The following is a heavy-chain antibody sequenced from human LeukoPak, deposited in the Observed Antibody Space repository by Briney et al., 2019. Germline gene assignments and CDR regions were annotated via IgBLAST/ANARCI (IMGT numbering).Heavy chain of an antibody. CDR2: IYYSGST. J-gene: IGHJ4*02. CDR1: GGSISSSSYY. D-gene: IGHD3-22*01. Sequence: SETLSLTCTVSGGSISSSSYYWGWIRQPPGKGLEWIGSIYYSGSTYYNPSLKSRVTISVDTSKNQFSLKLSSVTAADTAVYYCATDYYDSSGYPSPFDYWGQGTLVTVSS. V-gene: IGHV4-39*01. CDR3: ATDYYDSSGYPSPFDY.